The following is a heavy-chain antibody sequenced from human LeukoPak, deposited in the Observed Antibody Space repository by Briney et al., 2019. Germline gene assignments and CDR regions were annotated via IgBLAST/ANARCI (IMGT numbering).Heavy chain of an antibody. D-gene: IGHD3-22*01. CDR1: GGTFSSYA. CDR2: ISAYNGNT. J-gene: IGHJ3*02. CDR3: ARGGNYYDSSGKGAFDI. V-gene: IGHV1-18*01. Sequence: ASVKVSCKASGGTFSSYAISWVRQAPGQGLEWMGWISAYNGNTNYAQKLQGRVTMTTDTSTSTAYMELRSLRSDDTAVYYCARGGNYYDSSGKGAFDIWGQGTMVTVSS.